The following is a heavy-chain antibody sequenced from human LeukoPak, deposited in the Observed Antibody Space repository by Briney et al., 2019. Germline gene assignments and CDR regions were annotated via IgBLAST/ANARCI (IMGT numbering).Heavy chain of an antibody. CDR3: ARGRMIVVVSIDY. CDR2: ISYDGSNK. Sequence: GGSLRLSCAASGFTFSSYAMHWVRQTPGKGLEWVAVISYDGSNKYYADSVKGRFTISRDNSKNTLYLQINSLRAEDTAVYYCARGRMIVVVSIDYWGQGTLVTVSS. J-gene: IGHJ4*02. D-gene: IGHD3-22*01. V-gene: IGHV3-30-3*01. CDR1: GFTFSSYA.